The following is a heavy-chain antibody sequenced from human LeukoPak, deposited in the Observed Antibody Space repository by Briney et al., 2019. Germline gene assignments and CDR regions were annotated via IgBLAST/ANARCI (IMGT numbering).Heavy chain of an antibody. Sequence: ASAKVSCKASGYTFTSYYMHWVRQAPGQGLEWMGIINPSGGSTSYAQKFQGRVTMTRDTSTSTVYMELSSLRSEDTAVYYCARLSPPAAGTQNFDYWGQGTLVTVSS. D-gene: IGHD6-13*01. J-gene: IGHJ4*02. CDR1: GYTFTSYY. V-gene: IGHV1-46*01. CDR2: INPSGGST. CDR3: ARLSPPAAGTQNFDY.